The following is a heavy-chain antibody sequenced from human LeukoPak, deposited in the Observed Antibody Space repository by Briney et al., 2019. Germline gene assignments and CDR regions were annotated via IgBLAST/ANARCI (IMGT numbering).Heavy chain of an antibody. CDR2: VYHSGST. Sequence: KPSETLSLTCIVSGSSIKDGYYWGWIRQPPGKGLEWIGSVYHSGSTYYNPSLRSRVTMSVDTSKNQFSLRLTSVTAADTAVYYCAVGHYYHSSGYLFDSWGQGTLVTVSS. J-gene: IGHJ4*02. D-gene: IGHD3-22*01. CDR3: AVGHYYHSSGYLFDS. V-gene: IGHV4-38-2*02. CDR1: GSSIKDGYY.